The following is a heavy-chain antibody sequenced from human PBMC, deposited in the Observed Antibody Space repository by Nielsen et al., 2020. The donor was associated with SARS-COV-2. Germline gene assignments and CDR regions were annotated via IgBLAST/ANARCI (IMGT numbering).Heavy chain of an antibody. Sequence: ESLKISCKGSGYQFTSNWIGWVRQKPGKGLEYLGSIYPGDSDSRYNPSFQGQVTISADKSISTAYLQWSSLKASDTAMYYCASMSTATYYYDSSGFPATFDYWGQGTLVTVSS. CDR2: IYPGDSDS. CDR1: GYQFTSNW. D-gene: IGHD3-22*01. V-gene: IGHV5-51*01. J-gene: IGHJ4*02. CDR3: ASMSTATYYYDSSGFPATFDY.